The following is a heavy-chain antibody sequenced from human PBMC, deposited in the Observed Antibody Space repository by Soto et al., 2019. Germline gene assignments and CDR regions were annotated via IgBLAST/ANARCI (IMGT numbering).Heavy chain of an antibody. CDR1: GYTFTSYY. CDR3: ARGRNTMVRGVSPGYYFDY. CDR2: INPSGGST. Sequence: ASVKVSCKASGYTFTSYYMHWVRQAPGQGLEWMGIINPSGGSTSYAQKFQGRVTMTRDTSTSTVYMELSSLRSEDTAVYYCARGRNTMVRGVSPGYYFDYWGQGTLVTVSS. D-gene: IGHD3-10*01. V-gene: IGHV1-46*01. J-gene: IGHJ4*02.